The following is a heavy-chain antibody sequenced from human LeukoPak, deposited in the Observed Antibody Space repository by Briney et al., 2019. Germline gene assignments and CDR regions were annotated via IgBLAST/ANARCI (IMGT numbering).Heavy chain of an antibody. D-gene: IGHD2-2*01. J-gene: IGHJ4*02. Sequence: GSSVKVSCKASGGTFISYAISWVRQAPGQGLEWMGGIIPIFGTANYAQKFQGRVTITADESTSTAYMELSSLRSEDTAVYYCARVESRYCSSTSCPEDYWGQGTLVTVSS. CDR1: GGTFISYA. V-gene: IGHV1-69*01. CDR2: IIPIFGTA. CDR3: ARVESRYCSSTSCPEDY.